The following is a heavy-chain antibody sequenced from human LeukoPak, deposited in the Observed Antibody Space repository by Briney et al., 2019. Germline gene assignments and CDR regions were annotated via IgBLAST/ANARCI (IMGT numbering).Heavy chain of an antibody. D-gene: IGHD2-2*01. V-gene: IGHV3-48*03. J-gene: IGHJ4*02. CDR1: GFTFSSYE. Sequence: GGSLRLSCAASGFTFSSYEMNWVRQAPGKGLEWVSYISSSGSTIYYADSVKGRFTISRDNAKNSLYLQMNSLRAEDTAVYYCAKDMQYQPPFHWGQGTLVTVSS. CDR3: AKDMQYQPPFH. CDR2: ISSSGSTI.